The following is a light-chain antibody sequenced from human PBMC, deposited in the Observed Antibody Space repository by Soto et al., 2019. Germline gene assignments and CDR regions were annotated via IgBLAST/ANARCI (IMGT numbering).Light chain of an antibody. CDR3: QQYNNWPPLT. J-gene: IGKJ4*01. CDR1: QSGSSN. CDR2: GAS. V-gene: IGKV3-15*01. Sequence: EIVNTESPATMSVSPGERATLSCRLSQSGSSNLAWYQQKPGQAPRLLIYGASTSATGIAARFCGSGSGTEFTLTISSLQSEDFAVSYCQQYNNWPPLTFGGGTRVDIK.